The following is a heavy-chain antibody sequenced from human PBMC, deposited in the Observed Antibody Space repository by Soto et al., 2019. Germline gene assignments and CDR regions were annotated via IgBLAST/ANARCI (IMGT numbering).Heavy chain of an antibody. CDR2: IYYSGST. CDR1: GGSISSYY. V-gene: IGHV4-59*01. J-gene: IGHJ4*02. CDR3: ARDPGSGWYPAFDY. Sequence: SETLSLTCTVSGGSISSYYWSWIRQPPGKGLEWIGYIYYSGSTNYNLSLKSRVTISVDTSKNQFSLKLSSVTAADTAVYYCARDPGSGWYPAFDYWGQGTLVTVSS. D-gene: IGHD6-19*01.